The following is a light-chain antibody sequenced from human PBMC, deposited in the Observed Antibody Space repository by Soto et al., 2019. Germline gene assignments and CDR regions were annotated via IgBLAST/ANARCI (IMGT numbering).Light chain of an antibody. Sequence: EIVMTQSPATLSVSPGEGVTLSCRASQGVGITLAWYQQKPGQTPRLLIYNAFTRATGIPARFSGSGSGTEFTLTINSLQSEDYAVYYCQRYNDWPLTFGRGTKVEVK. CDR1: QGVGIT. CDR3: QRYNDWPLT. J-gene: IGKJ4*01. V-gene: IGKV3-15*01. CDR2: NAF.